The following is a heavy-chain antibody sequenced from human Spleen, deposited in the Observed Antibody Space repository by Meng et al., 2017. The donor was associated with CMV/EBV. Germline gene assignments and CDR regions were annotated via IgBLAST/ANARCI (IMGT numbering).Heavy chain of an antibody. J-gene: IGHJ6*02. V-gene: IGHV5-51*01. Sequence: GESLKISCAASGFTFSTYSMNWVRQMPGKGLEWMGIIYPGDSDTRYSPSFQGQVTISADKSISTAYLQWSSLKASDTAMYYCARLSRPERRYYDFWSGYYENGMGVWGQGTTVTVSS. CDR3: ARLSRPERRYYDFWSGYYENGMGV. CDR1: GFTFSTYS. CDR2: IYPGDSDT. D-gene: IGHD3-3*01.